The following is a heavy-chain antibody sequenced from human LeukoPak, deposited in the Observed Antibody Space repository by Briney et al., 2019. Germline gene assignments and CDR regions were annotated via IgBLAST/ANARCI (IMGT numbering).Heavy chain of an antibody. Sequence: GRSLRLSCTGFGFTLGDYGMSWVRQAPGKGLEWLGFMRSRARGGTTEYAASVKGRFIVLRDDSKNIAYLQMNSLRDEDTAMYYCARDWSYGLDYWGQGTLVTVSS. D-gene: IGHD3-16*01. CDR1: GFTLGDYG. CDR3: ARDWSYGLDY. J-gene: IGHJ4*02. CDR2: MRSRARGGTT. V-gene: IGHV3-49*04.